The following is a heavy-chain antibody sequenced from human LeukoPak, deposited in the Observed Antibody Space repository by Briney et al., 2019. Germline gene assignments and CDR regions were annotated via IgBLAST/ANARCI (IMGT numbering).Heavy chain of an antibody. D-gene: IGHD6-6*01. J-gene: IGHJ4*02. CDR2: ISSSSSYI. CDR1: GFTFSSYS. CDR3: ARDQEYSSSSFDY. Sequence: GGSLRLSCAASGFTFSSYSMNWVRQAPGKGLEWVSSISSSSSYIYYADSVKGRFTISRDNAKNSPYLQMNSLRAEDTAVYYCARDQEYSSSSFDYWGQGTLVTVSS. V-gene: IGHV3-21*01.